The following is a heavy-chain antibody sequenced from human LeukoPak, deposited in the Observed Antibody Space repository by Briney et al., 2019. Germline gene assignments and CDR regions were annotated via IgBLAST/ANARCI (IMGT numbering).Heavy chain of an antibody. D-gene: IGHD3-16*01. Sequence: SETLSLTCTVSGGSISTSNYYWGWIRQPPGKGLEWIGNIFYSGSTYYSPSLRSRVTISLDTSRNQFSLKLNSVTAADTAVYYCAREASSITSGYYHMDVWGKGTTVTVSS. CDR2: IFYSGST. J-gene: IGHJ6*03. V-gene: IGHV4-39*07. CDR1: GGSISTSNYY. CDR3: AREASSITSGYYHMDV.